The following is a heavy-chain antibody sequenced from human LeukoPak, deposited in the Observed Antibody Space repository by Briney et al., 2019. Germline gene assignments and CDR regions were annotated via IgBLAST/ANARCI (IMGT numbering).Heavy chain of an antibody. Sequence: SVKVSCKASGGTFGSYAISWVRQAPGQGLEWMGRIIPIFGTANYAQKFQGRVTITADESTSTAYMELSSLRSEDTAVYYCARDWTGGSGSIGVVWFDPWGQGTLVTVSS. V-gene: IGHV1-69*13. CDR3: ARDWTGGSGSIGVVWFDP. D-gene: IGHD3-10*01. J-gene: IGHJ5*02. CDR2: IIPIFGTA. CDR1: GGTFGSYA.